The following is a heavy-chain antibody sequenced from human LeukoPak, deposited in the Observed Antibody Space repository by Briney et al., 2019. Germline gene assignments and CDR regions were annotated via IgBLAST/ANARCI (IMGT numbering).Heavy chain of an antibody. J-gene: IGHJ6*04. D-gene: IGHD3-3*01. CDR1: GGSISSGSYY. CDR3: ARERATYYDFGSGYHVTDV. Sequence: SPSETLSLTCTVSGGSISSGSYYWSWIRQPAGKGLEWIGRIYTSGSTNYNPSLKSRLTISVDTSKNQFSLKLSSVTVADTAVYYCARERATYYDFGSGYHVTDVWGKGTTVTASS. CDR2: IYTSGST. V-gene: IGHV4-61*02.